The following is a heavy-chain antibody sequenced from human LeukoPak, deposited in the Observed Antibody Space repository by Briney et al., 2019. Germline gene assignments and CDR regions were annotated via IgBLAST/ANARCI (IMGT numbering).Heavy chain of an antibody. D-gene: IGHD6-19*01. Sequence: SETLSLSCTVSGGSISTTSYYWDWIRQPPGKGPEWNGSIYYTGTTYYNPSLKSRVTISVDTSKNQVSLKLSSVTAADTAVYYCARVSEGIALDGRYFDYWGQGTLVTVSS. CDR3: ARVSEGIALDGRYFDY. CDR1: GGSISTTSYY. V-gene: IGHV4-39*07. J-gene: IGHJ4*02. CDR2: IYYTGTT.